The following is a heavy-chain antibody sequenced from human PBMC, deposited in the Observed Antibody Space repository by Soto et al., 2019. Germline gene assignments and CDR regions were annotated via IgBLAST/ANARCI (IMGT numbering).Heavy chain of an antibody. CDR1: GFTFSSYG. J-gene: IGHJ5*02. Sequence: QVQLVESGGGVVQPGRSLRLSCAASGFTFSSYGMHWVRQAPGKGLEWVAVISYDGSNKYYADSVKGRFTISRDNSKNTLYLQMNSLRAEDTAVYYCAKSLVLAVAGTAPLHNWFDPWGQGTLVTVSS. CDR2: ISYDGSNK. V-gene: IGHV3-30*18. CDR3: AKSLVLAVAGTAPLHNWFDP. D-gene: IGHD6-19*01.